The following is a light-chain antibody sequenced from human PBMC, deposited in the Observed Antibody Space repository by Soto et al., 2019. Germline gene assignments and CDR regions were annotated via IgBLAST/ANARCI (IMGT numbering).Light chain of an antibody. Sequence: EIGMTQSPATLSVSPGERATLSCRASQSVSSNLAWYQQKPGQAPRLLIYGASTRATGTPARFSGSGSGTEFTLTISSLQSEDFAIYYCQQSYKWLAERAFGPGTNVEI. CDR3: QQSYKWLAERA. CDR2: GAS. CDR1: QSVSSN. J-gene: IGKJ3*01. V-gene: IGKV3-15*01.